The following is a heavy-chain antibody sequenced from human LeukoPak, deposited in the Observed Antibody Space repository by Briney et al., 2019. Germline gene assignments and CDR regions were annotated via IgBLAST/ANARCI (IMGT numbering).Heavy chain of an antibody. V-gene: IGHV4-39*07. Sequence: PSEPLSLTCTVSGGSISSDTSHWGWIRQPPGKGLEWIGSIHYTGRTYYNPSLKSRVTISVDTSKSQFSLKLPSVTAADTAVYYCARDRPLLWSFFDYWGQGTLVTVSS. J-gene: IGHJ4*02. D-gene: IGHD3-10*01. CDR3: ARDRPLLWSFFDY. CDR2: IHYTGRT. CDR1: GGSISSDTSH.